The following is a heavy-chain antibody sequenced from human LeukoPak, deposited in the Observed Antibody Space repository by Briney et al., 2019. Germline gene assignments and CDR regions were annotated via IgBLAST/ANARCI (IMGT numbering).Heavy chain of an antibody. V-gene: IGHV3-21*01. Sequence: GGSLRLSCAASGFTFSSYSMIWVRQAPGKGLELVSSISGTSSYTYYAESVKGRFTISRDNAKNSLYLQMNSLRAEDTAVYYCVSSPRVAAQDVWGKGTTVTVSS. D-gene: IGHD6-6*01. CDR3: VSSPRVAAQDV. J-gene: IGHJ6*04. CDR1: GFTFSSYS. CDR2: ISGTSSYT.